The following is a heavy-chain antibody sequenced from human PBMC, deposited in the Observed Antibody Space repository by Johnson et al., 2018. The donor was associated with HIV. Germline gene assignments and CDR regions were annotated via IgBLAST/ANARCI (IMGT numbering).Heavy chain of an antibody. CDR2: ISYDGSNK. Sequence: QVQLVESGGGVVQPGRSLRLSCAASGFTFSSYAMHWVRQAPGKGLEWVAVISYDGSNKYYADSVKGRFTISRDNSKNTLYLQMGSLRAEDTAVYYCARGHWAFDIWGQGTMVTVSS. V-gene: IGHV3-30*14. D-gene: IGHD1-1*01. J-gene: IGHJ3*02. CDR3: ARGHWAFDI. CDR1: GFTFSSYA.